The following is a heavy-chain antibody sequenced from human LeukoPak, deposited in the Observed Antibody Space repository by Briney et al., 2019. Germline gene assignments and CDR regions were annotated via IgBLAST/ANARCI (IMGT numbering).Heavy chain of an antibody. D-gene: IGHD3/OR15-3a*01. J-gene: IGHJ5*02. CDR1: SDSFSDYS. CDR2: IYCRGST. V-gene: IGHV4-59*01. Sequence: SETLSLTCTVSSDSFSDYSWSWIRQPPGKGLEWIGFIYCRGSTNYNPSLKSRVTISRDTSKSQFSLIMTSVTTADTALYYCARVSPSGDFSTALPPLFDPSGRGSRVTVSS. CDR3: ARVSPSGDFSTALPPLFDP.